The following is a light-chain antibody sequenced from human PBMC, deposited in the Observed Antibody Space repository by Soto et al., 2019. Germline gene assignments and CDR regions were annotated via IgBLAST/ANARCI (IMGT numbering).Light chain of an antibody. V-gene: IGKV1D-16*01. CDR2: DAS. J-gene: IGKJ4*01. CDR1: QAIGSW. Sequence: DIQMTQSPSSLSASVGDRVTITCRASQAIGSWLAWYQQKPGKAPTSLIYDASNLQTEVPSRFSGSGSGTDFTLTISGLQPEDSATYYYQQYNSYPLTFGGGTMVEIK. CDR3: QQYNSYPLT.